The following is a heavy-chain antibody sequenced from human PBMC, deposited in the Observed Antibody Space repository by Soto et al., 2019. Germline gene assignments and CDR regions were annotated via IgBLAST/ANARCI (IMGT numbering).Heavy chain of an antibody. Sequence: GASVKVSCKASGGTFSSYAISWVRQAPGQGLEWMGGIIPIFGTANYAQKFQGRVTITADESTSTAYMELSSLRSEDTAVYYCASQYDDYGGNTKAFDIWGQGTMVTVSS. CDR1: GGTFSSYA. CDR3: ASQYDDYGGNTKAFDI. CDR2: IIPIFGTA. D-gene: IGHD4-17*01. V-gene: IGHV1-69*13. J-gene: IGHJ3*02.